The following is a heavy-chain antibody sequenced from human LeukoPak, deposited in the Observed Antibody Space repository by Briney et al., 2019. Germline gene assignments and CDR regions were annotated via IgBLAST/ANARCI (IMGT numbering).Heavy chain of an antibody. Sequence: ASVKVSCKASGYTFDVYYIHWVRQAPGQGLEWMGIFNPSGSNTNYAQRFQGRVTLTRDTSTTSVYMDLSGLRPEDTAIYYCARGRTVTNDFDLWGRGTLLTVSS. J-gene: IGHJ2*01. CDR2: FNPSGSNT. CDR3: ARGRTVTNDFDL. CDR1: GYTFDVYY. V-gene: IGHV1-46*02. D-gene: IGHD4-17*01.